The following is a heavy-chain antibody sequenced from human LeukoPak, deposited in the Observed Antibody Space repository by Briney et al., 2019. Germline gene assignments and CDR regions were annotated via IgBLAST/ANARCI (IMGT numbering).Heavy chain of an antibody. V-gene: IGHV5-51*01. CDR3: ARPRYSGSSIAIDY. D-gene: IGHD1-26*01. CDR2: IYPDDSDT. Sequence: GESLKISCKGSVHSFTNSRIAWVRQKPGKGLEWMGIIYPDDSDTRYSPSFEGQVTISADKSISAAYLQWSSLRASDTAMYYCARPRYSGSSIAIDYWGQGTLVTVSS. CDR1: VHSFTNSR. J-gene: IGHJ4*02.